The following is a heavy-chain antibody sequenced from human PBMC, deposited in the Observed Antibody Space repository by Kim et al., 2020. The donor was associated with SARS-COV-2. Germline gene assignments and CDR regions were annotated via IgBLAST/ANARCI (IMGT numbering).Heavy chain of an antibody. CDR3: ARHILTGSDAFDI. D-gene: IGHD3-9*01. Sequence: YAQKLQGRVTMTTDTSTSTAYMELRSLRSDDTAVYYCARHILTGSDAFDIWGQGTMVTVSS. V-gene: IGHV1-18*01. J-gene: IGHJ3*02.